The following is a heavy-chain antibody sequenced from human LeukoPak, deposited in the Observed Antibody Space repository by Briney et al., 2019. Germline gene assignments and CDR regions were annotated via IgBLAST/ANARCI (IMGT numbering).Heavy chain of an antibody. V-gene: IGHV4-59*01. CDR3: ARDPGIAAAATLGAFDI. CDR2: IYYSGST. Sequence: SETLSLTCTVSGGSISSYYWSWMRQPPGKGREGSGYIYYSGSTNYSPSLDSRVTISVDTSKNEFSLKRSSVTAADTAVYYCARDPGIAAAATLGAFDIWGQGTMVTVSS. CDR1: GGSISSYY. D-gene: IGHD6-13*01. J-gene: IGHJ3*02.